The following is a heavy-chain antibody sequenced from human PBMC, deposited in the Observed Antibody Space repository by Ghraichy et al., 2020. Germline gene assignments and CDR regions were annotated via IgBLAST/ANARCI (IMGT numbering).Heavy chain of an antibody. Sequence: ASVKVSCKASGYTFTSYDINWVRQATGQGLEWMGWMNPNSGNTGYAQKFQGRVTMTRNTSISTAYMELSSLRSEDTAVYYCARGIGIGDYDFWSGRYYYYGMDVWGQGTTVTVSS. CDR3: ARGIGIGDYDFWSGRYYYYGMDV. CDR1: GYTFTSYD. V-gene: IGHV1-8*01. J-gene: IGHJ6*02. CDR2: MNPNSGNT. D-gene: IGHD3-3*01.